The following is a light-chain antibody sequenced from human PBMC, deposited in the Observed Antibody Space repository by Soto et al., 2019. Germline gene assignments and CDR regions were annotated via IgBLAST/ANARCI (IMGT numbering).Light chain of an antibody. Sequence: EFVLTQSPGTLSLSPGERATLSCRASQSVSSSYLAWYQQKPGQAPRLLIYGASSRATGIPDRFSGSGSGTDFTLTISRLEPEDFAMYYCQQYGSSHFTFGPGTKVDIK. V-gene: IGKV3-20*01. CDR2: GAS. J-gene: IGKJ3*01. CDR1: QSVSSSY. CDR3: QQYGSSHFT.